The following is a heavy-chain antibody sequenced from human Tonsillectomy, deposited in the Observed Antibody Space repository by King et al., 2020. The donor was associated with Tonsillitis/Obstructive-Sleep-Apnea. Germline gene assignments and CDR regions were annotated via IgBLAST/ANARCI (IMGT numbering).Heavy chain of an antibody. CDR2: IDYSGST. V-gene: IGHV4-59*08. CDR3: ARWGREYSYGLNWIDP. CDR1: GGSISSYY. D-gene: IGHD5-18*01. Sequence: VQLQESGPGLVKPSETLSLTCTVSGGSISSYYWSWIRQPPGKGLEWIGYIDYSGSTNYNPSLKSRVTISVDTSKNQFSRKLSSVIAADTAVYYCARWGREYSYGLNWIDPWGQGTLVTVSS. J-gene: IGHJ5*02.